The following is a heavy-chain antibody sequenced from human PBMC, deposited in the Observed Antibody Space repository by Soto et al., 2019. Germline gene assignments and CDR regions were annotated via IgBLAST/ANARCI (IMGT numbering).Heavy chain of an antibody. J-gene: IGHJ6*02. V-gene: IGHV3-23*01. CDR3: ARDHSPDDFWSGYRYYYYYYGMDV. D-gene: IGHD3-3*01. Sequence: GGSLSPSLKPLGPTFAYFPMNWFRQAPGKGLEGAPGIGGSGSSTYYVDSVKGRFTISRDNSKNTLYLQMNSLRAEDTAVYYCARDHSPDDFWSGYRYYYYYYGMDVWGQGTTVTVSS. CDR1: GPTFAYFP. CDR2: IGGSGSST.